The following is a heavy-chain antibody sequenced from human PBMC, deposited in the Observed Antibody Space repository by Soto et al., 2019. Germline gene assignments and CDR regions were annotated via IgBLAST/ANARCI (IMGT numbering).Heavy chain of an antibody. CDR2: INPNSGGT. V-gene: IGHV1-2*04. Sequence: ASVKVSCKASGYTFTGYYMPWVRQAPGQGLEWMGWINPNSGGTNYAQKFQGWVTMTRDTSISTAYMELSRLRSDDTAVYYCARDHGRGDTIVFDYWGQGTQVTVSS. D-gene: IGHD3-3*01. J-gene: IGHJ4*02. CDR1: GYTFTGYY. CDR3: ARDHGRGDTIVFDY.